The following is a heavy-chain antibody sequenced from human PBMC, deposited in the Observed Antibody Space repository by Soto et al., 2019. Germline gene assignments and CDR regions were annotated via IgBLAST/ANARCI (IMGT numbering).Heavy chain of an antibody. Sequence: SETLSLTCAVSGDSISSDKWWSWVRQPPGEGLEWIGEIHPSGRTNCNPSLKSRIMMSVERSQNQFSLQVNSMTAADTAVYYCARGGDWKFDYWGQGSQVTVSS. CDR3: ARGGDWKFDY. J-gene: IGHJ4*02. V-gene: IGHV4-4*02. CDR1: GDSISSDKW. D-gene: IGHD2-21*02. CDR2: IHPSGRT.